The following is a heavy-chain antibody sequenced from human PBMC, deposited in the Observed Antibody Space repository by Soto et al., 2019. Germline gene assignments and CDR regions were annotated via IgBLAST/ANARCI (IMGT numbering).Heavy chain of an antibody. CDR1: GFSLNTNGVS. CDR3: ARNPIWDYGDPRNAFNI. V-gene: IGHV2-70*12. Sequence: SGPTLVNPTQTLTLTCTLSGFSLNTNGVSVNWIRQPPGKALEWLARIDWDDDKYYNSSLKTRLTISRDSSRNQVVLTMTNMDPVDTGTYFCARNPIWDYGDPRNAFNIWGQGTSVTVSS. D-gene: IGHD4-17*01. CDR2: IDWDDDK. J-gene: IGHJ6*02.